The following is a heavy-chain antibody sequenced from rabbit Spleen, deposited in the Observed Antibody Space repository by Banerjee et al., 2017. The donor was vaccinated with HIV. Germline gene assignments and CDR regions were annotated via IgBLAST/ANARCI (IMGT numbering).Heavy chain of an antibody. CDR3: ARGDGGYRWITRLDL. D-gene: IGHD7-1*01. CDR2: IYSGSSGNT. Sequence: QSLEESGGDLVKPGASLTLTCTASGFSFSSGYDTCWVRQAPGKGLEWIGCIYSGSSGNTVYASWAKGRFTISRSTSLNTVTLQMTSLTAADTATHFCARGDGGYRWITRLDLWGQGTLVTVS. V-gene: IGHV1S40*01. CDR1: GFSFSSGYD. J-gene: IGHJ3*01.